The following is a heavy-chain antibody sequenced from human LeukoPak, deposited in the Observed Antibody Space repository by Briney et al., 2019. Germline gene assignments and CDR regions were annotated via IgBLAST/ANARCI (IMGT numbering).Heavy chain of an antibody. Sequence: ASVKVSCKASGYTFTDYFMHWVRQAPGQGLEWMGWINPNSGGTNYAQKFQGRVTMTRDTSISTAYLELSSLRSEDTAVYYCARATKDNDGGAFDIWGQGTMVTVSS. J-gene: IGHJ3*02. V-gene: IGHV1-2*02. D-gene: IGHD1-1*01. CDR1: GYTFTDYF. CDR3: ARATKDNDGGAFDI. CDR2: INPNSGGT.